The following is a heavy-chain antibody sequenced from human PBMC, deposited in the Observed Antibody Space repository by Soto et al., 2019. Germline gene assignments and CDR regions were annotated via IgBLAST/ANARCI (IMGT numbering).Heavy chain of an antibody. J-gene: IGHJ4*02. Sequence: SVKVSCKASGGTFSSYAISWVRQAPGQGLEWMGGIIPIFGTANYAQKFQGRVTITADESTSTAYMELSSLRSEDTAVYYCGSIRADRVWLSGYYMPHYDDWGRGTLVTVSS. CDR3: GSIRADRVWLSGYYMPHYDD. V-gene: IGHV1-69*13. CDR2: IIPIFGTA. D-gene: IGHD3-3*01. CDR1: GGTFSSYA.